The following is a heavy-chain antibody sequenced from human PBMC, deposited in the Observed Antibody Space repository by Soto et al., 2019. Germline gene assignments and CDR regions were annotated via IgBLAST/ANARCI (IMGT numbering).Heavy chain of an antibody. CDR2: ISWNSGSI. Sequence: EVQLVESGGGLVQPGRSLRLSCAASGFTFDDYAMHWVRQAPGKGLEWVSGISWNSGSIGYADSVKGRFTISRDNAKNSLYLQMNSLRAEDTALYYCAKDRERTLVPSFFDYWGQGTLVTVSS. J-gene: IGHJ4*02. V-gene: IGHV3-9*01. CDR3: AKDRERTLVPSFFDY. CDR1: GFTFDDYA. D-gene: IGHD6-13*01.